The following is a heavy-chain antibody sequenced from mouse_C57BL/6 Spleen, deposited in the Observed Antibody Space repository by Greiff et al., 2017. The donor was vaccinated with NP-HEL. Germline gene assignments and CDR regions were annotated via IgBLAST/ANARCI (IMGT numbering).Heavy chain of an antibody. CDR2: INYDGSST. V-gene: IGHV5-16*01. J-gene: IGHJ4*01. CDR1: GFTFSDYY. Sequence: EVQRVESEGGLVQPGSSMKLSCTASGFTFSDYYMAWVRQVPEKGLEWVANINYDGSSTYYLDSLKSRFIISRDNAKNILYLQMSSLKSEDTATYYCARDPPYSKGAMDYWGQGTSVTVSS. D-gene: IGHD2-5*01. CDR3: ARDPPYSKGAMDY.